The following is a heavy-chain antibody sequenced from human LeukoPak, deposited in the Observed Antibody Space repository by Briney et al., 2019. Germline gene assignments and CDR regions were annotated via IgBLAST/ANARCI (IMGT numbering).Heavy chain of an antibody. J-gene: IGHJ4*02. V-gene: IGHV3-30-3*01. CDR2: ISYDGSNK. CDR3: ATRGYGFDY. CDR1: GFTFSSYA. Sequence: GGSLRLSCAASGFTFSSYAMHWVRQAPGEGLEWVAVISYDGSNKYYADSVKGRFTISRDNSKNTLYLQMNSLRAEDTAVYYCATRGYGFDYWGQGTLVTVSS. D-gene: IGHD5-18*01.